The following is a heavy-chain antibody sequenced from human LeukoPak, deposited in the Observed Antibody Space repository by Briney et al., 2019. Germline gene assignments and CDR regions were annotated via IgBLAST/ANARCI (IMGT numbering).Heavy chain of an antibody. V-gene: IGHV4-34*01. CDR3: ARHSGDILTGYYGL. D-gene: IGHD3-9*01. Sequence: PSQTLSLTCAVYGGSFSGYYWSWIRHPPGKGLECIGEINHSGNTNYNTSLKSRVTISVDTSKNQFSLKLRSVTAADTAVYYCARHSGDILTGYYGLWGQGTLVTVSS. J-gene: IGHJ4*02. CDR1: GGSFSGYY. CDR2: INHSGNT.